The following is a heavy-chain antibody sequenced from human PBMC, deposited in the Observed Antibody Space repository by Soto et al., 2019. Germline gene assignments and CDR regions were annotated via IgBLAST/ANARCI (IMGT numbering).Heavy chain of an antibody. CDR2: IIPIFGTA. J-gene: IGHJ6*02. Sequence: GASVKVSCKASGYTFTGYYMRWVRQAPGQGLEWMGGIIPIFGTANYAQKFQGRVTITADESTSTAYMELGSLRSEDTAVYYCAGSSVAYYYDSSGSSGMDVWGQGTTVTVSS. CDR3: AGSSVAYYYDSSGSSGMDV. CDR1: GYTFTGYY. V-gene: IGHV1-69*13. D-gene: IGHD3-22*01.